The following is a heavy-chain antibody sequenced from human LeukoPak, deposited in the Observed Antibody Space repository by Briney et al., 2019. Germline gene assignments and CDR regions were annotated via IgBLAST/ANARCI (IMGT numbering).Heavy chain of an antibody. CDR3: ASRRDY. V-gene: IGHV3-48*03. J-gene: IGHJ4*02. Sequence: PGGSLRLSCAASGFTFFTYTMNWVRQAPGKGLEWVSNIGSSGRTIFYADSVKGRFSISRDNGKNSLYLQMNSLRVEDTAIYYCASRRDYWGQGALVTVSS. CDR2: IGSSGRTI. CDR1: GFTFFTYT.